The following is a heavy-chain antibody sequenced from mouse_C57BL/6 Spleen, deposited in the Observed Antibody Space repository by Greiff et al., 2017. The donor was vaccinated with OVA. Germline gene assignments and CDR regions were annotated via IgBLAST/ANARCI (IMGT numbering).Heavy chain of an antibody. J-gene: IGHJ4*01. CDR2: IDPEDGET. CDR1: GFNIKDYY. V-gene: IGHV14-2*01. Sequence: EVMLVESGAELVKPGASVKLSCTASGFNIKDYYMHWVKQRTEQGLEWIGRIDPEDGETKYAPKFQGKATITADTSSNTAYLQLSSLTSEDTAVDYWARTPRYYDYDDAMDYWGQGTSVTVSS. D-gene: IGHD2-4*01. CDR3: ARTPRYYDYDDAMDY.